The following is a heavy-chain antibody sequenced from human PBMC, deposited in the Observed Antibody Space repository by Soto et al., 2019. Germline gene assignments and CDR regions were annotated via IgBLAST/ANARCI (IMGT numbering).Heavy chain of an antibody. CDR3: VRARGSGSSSFDS. D-gene: IGHD3-10*01. Sequence: QVQLQESGPGLVKPSQTLSLTCTVSGGSISSRDYYWSWIRQPPGKGLEWIGYIYYSGSTYYNPSLKSRITISVDTSTNQFSLTLSSVTAADTALYYCVRARGSGSSSFDSWGQGTLVSVSS. V-gene: IGHV4-30-4*01. J-gene: IGHJ4*02. CDR1: GGSISSRDYY. CDR2: IYYSGST.